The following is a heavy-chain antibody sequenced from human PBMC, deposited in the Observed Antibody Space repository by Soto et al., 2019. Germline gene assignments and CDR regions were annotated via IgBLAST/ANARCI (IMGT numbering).Heavy chain of an antibody. J-gene: IGHJ6*02. CDR2: ISSSGSTI. CDR1: GFTFSSYE. Sequence: GGSLRLSCAASGFTFSSYEMDWVRQAPGKGLEWVSYISSSGSTIYYADSVKGRFTISRDNAKNSLYLQMNSLRAEDTAVYYCARDYGSGSYYNGYYYYGMDVWGQGTTVTVSS. D-gene: IGHD3-10*01. CDR3: ARDYGSGSYYNGYYYYGMDV. V-gene: IGHV3-48*03.